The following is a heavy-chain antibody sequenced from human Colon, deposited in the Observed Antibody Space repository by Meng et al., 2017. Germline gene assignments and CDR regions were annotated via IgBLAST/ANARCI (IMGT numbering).Heavy chain of an antibody. J-gene: IGHJ4*02. D-gene: IGHD7-27*01. Sequence: GSLRLSCTVSGGSISSYSWNWVRQPPGKGLEWIGYVYYGGSSSYNPSLKSRVTISVATSKTQFSLMLTSLTAADTAMYYCARGNWGHYFFDSWGPGALVTVSS. CDR1: GGSISSYS. V-gene: IGHV4-59*01. CDR3: ARGNWGHYFFDS. CDR2: VYYGGSS.